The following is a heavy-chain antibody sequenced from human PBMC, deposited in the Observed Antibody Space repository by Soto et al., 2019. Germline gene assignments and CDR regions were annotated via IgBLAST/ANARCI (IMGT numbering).Heavy chain of an antibody. Sequence: EVQLVESGGGLVQPGGSMRLSCAASGFTFNTYWMHWVRQALGKGLVWVSRINTDGSTTNYADSVEGRFTISRDNAKNTLYLQMNSLRAEDTAVYYCARVGVGAYHFDYWGQRTLVTVSS. CDR2: INTDGSTT. V-gene: IGHV3-74*01. D-gene: IGHD1-26*01. CDR1: GFTFNTYW. J-gene: IGHJ4*02. CDR3: ARVGVGAYHFDY.